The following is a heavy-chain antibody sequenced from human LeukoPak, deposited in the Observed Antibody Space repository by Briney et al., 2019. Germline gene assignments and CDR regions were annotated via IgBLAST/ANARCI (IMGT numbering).Heavy chain of an antibody. CDR2: ISSNRNNI. V-gene: IGHV3-21*01. CDR1: GFTFSSYR. Sequence: GGSLRLSCAASGFTFSSYRMNWVRQAPGKGLEWVSSISSNRNNIYYADSVKGRFTISRDNAKNSLYLQMNTLRAEDTAVYYCAGARIEYSSSFYYWGQGTLVTVSS. J-gene: IGHJ4*02. CDR3: AGARIEYSSSFYY. D-gene: IGHD6-6*01.